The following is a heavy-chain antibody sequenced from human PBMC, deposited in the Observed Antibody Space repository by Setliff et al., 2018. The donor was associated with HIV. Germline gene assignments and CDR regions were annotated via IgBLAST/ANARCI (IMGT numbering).Heavy chain of an antibody. D-gene: IGHD3-16*02. Sequence: ASVKVSCKASGYSFTSSGVSWVRQAPGQGLEWMGWINIRNGNTNYAQKFTGRFVFSLDTSVNTAYLEISGLKIEDTAVYFCAREFLLGDLSFPANWGQGTLVTVSS. CDR2: INIRNGNT. V-gene: IGHV7-4-1*02. CDR1: GYSFTSSG. CDR3: AREFLLGDLSFPAN. J-gene: IGHJ4*02.